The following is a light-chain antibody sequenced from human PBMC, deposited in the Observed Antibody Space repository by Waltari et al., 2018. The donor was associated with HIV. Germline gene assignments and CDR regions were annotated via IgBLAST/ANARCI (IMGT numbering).Light chain of an antibody. CDR2: SNN. CDR1: SLNIGRNT. Sequence: QSVLTQPPSASGTPGQRVTIPCSGSSLNIGRNTVNWYQQLPVTAPNLLIYSNNQRPSGVPDRFSGSKSGTSASLAISGLQSEDEADYYCAAWDDSLNGYVFGTGTKVNVL. CDR3: AAWDDSLNGYV. J-gene: IGLJ1*01. V-gene: IGLV1-44*01.